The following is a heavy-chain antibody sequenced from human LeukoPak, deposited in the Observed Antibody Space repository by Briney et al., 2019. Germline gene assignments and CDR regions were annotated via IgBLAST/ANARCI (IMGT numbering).Heavy chain of an antibody. J-gene: IGHJ4*02. CDR3: ARSLDYYDSSGYRFDY. CDR2: INPNSGGT. Sequence: GASVKVSCKASGYTFTGYYMHWVRQAPGQGLEWMGWINPNSGGTNYAQKFQGRVTMTRDTSISTAYMELSRLRSDDTAVYYCARSLDYYDSSGYRFDYWGQGTLVTVSS. CDR1: GYTFTGYY. D-gene: IGHD3-22*01. V-gene: IGHV1-2*02.